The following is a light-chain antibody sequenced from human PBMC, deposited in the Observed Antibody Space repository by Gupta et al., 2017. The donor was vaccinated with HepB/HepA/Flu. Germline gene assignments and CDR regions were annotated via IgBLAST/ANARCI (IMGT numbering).Light chain of an antibody. J-gene: IGKJ4*02. CDR2: GAS. CDR3: QQDGSSPRT. Sequence: EIVLTQSPGTLSLSPGERATLSCRASQSVSTSYLAWYQQTPGQAPRLLIYGASSRATGIPDRFSGSGSGTDFTLTISRLEPEDFAVYYCQQDGSSPRTFGDGTKVEIK. V-gene: IGKV3-20*01. CDR1: QSVSTSY.